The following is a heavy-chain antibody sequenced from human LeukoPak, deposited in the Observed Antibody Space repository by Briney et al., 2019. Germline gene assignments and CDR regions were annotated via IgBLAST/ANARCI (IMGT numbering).Heavy chain of an antibody. CDR2: IIPIFGTA. Sequence: LVKVSCKASGGTFSSYAISWVRQAPGQGLEWMGGIIPIFGTANYAQKFQGRVTITADESTSTAYMELSSLRSEDTAVYYCARVYPHNWNDAGDYFDYWGQGTLVTVSS. J-gene: IGHJ4*02. D-gene: IGHD1-1*01. V-gene: IGHV1-69*01. CDR3: ARVYPHNWNDAGDYFDY. CDR1: GGTFSSYA.